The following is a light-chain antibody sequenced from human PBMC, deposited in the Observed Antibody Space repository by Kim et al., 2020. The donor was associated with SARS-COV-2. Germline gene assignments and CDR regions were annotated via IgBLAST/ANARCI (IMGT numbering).Light chain of an antibody. Sequence: SSGGHRLTITCRASQDIISSLAWYQQKVGKSPKLLIYDASRLEGGVPSRFSGSGSGTDFTLTITGLQPEDFATYYCQHFNSYPLTFGGGTKVDIK. CDR3: QHFNSYPLT. CDR2: DAS. CDR1: QDIISS. J-gene: IGKJ4*01. V-gene: IGKV1-13*02.